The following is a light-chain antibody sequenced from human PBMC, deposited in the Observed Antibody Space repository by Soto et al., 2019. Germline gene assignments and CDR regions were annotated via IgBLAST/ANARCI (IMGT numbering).Light chain of an antibody. V-gene: IGKV3-20*01. CDR3: QQYDISPVT. Sequence: EIVLTQSPGTLSLSPGERATLSCRASQSVSSSYLAWYQQKPGQAPRLLIYGASIRATGIRDTFSGSGSGTDFTLTISRLEPEDFAVYYCQQYDISPVTFGQGTKVEIK. CDR2: GAS. J-gene: IGKJ1*01. CDR1: QSVSSSY.